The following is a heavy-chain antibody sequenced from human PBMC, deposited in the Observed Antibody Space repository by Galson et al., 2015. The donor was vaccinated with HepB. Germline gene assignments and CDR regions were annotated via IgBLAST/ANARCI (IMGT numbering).Heavy chain of an antibody. CDR2: ISANGRST. V-gene: IGHV3-23*01. CDR3: AKVPYVDYDFPSYFDL. J-gene: IGHJ2*01. CDR1: GITLSGYA. Sequence: SLRLSCAASGITLSGYAMSWVRQAPVKGLEWVSGISANGRSTYNADSVKGRFTISRDNSKNTLYLQMSSLRAEDTALYYCAKVPYVDYDFPSYFDLWGRGTLVAVSS. D-gene: IGHD3-3*01.